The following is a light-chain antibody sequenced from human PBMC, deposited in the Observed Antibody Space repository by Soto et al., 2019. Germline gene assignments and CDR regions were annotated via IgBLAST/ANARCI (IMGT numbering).Light chain of an antibody. V-gene: IGLV2-14*01. CDR1: SSDVGGYNY. CDR2: GVS. J-gene: IGLJ2*01. CDR3: TSYTSSSTVV. Sequence: QSALTQPASVSGSPGQSITVSCTGTSSDVGGYNYVSWYQHHPGKAPKLMIYGVSNRPSGVSNRFSGSKSGNTASLTISGLQAEDEADYYCTSYTSSSTVVFGGGTKLTVL.